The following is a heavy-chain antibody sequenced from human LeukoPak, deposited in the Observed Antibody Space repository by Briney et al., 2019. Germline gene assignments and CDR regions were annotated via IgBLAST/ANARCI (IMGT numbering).Heavy chain of an antibody. J-gene: IGHJ4*02. Sequence: ASVKVSCKASGYTFTTYGISWVRQAPGQGLEWMGGIIPIFGTPNYAQKFQGRVTITADESTSTAYMELSSLRSEDTAVYYCAVGYCTNGVCYAFDYWGQGTLVTVSS. D-gene: IGHD2-8*01. CDR3: AVGYCTNGVCYAFDY. V-gene: IGHV1-69*13. CDR1: GYTFTTYG. CDR2: IIPIFGTP.